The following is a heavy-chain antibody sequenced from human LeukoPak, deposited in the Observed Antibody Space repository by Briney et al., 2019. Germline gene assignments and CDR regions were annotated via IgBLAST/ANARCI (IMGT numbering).Heavy chain of an antibody. CDR1: GGTFSSYA. V-gene: IGHV1-69*04. J-gene: IGHJ5*02. CDR3: ATSGWASQNWFDP. Sequence: ASLKVSCKASGGTFSSYAISWVRQTPGQGLEWMGRIIPILGITNYAQKFQGRVTITADKSTSTAYMELSSLRSEDTAVYYCATSGWASQNWFDPWGQGTLVTVSS. D-gene: IGHD1/OR15-1a*01. CDR2: IIPILGIT.